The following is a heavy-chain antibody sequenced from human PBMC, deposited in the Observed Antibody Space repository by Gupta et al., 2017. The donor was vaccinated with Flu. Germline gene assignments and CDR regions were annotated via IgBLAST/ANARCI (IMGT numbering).Heavy chain of an antibody. J-gene: IGHJ4*02. V-gene: IGHV3-30*18. CDR3: AKDGTGGFDY. CDR2: ISYDGSTK. CDR1: GFIFDSYG. D-gene: IGHD6-13*01. Sequence: QLQLVESGGGVVQPGRSRRLSCAASGFIFDSYGLHWVRQAPGKGLEWVAVISYDGSTKYYADSVKGRFTISRDNSKNTLYLQMNSLRAEDTAVYYCAKDGTGGFDYWGQGTLVTVSS.